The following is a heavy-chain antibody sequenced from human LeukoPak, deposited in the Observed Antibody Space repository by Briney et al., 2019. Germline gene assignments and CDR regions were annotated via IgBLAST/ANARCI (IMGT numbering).Heavy chain of an antibody. D-gene: IGHD3-22*01. J-gene: IGHJ4*02. CDR1: GFIFDDYT. Sequence: GGSLRLSCAASGFIFDDYTMHWVCQGPGKTLEWVALVSWDGTPYYADSVKGRFTISRDNSKNALYLEMDSLRTDDTAFYYCAKDLTYESSGTVIDNWGQGTLVTVSS. CDR2: VSWDGTP. CDR3: AKDLTYESSGTVIDN. V-gene: IGHV3-43*01.